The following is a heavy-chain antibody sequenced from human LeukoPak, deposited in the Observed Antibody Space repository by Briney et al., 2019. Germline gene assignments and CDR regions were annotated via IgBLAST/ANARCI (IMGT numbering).Heavy chain of an antibody. Sequence: SVKVSCKASGGTFSSYAISWVRQAPGQGLEWMGGIIPIFGTANYAQKFQGRVTITTDESTSTAYMELSSLRAEDTAVYYCARVAPDYYDSSGLFFDYWGQGTLVTVSS. D-gene: IGHD3-22*01. CDR3: ARVAPDYYDSSGLFFDY. V-gene: IGHV1-69*05. CDR1: GGTFSSYA. J-gene: IGHJ4*02. CDR2: IIPIFGTA.